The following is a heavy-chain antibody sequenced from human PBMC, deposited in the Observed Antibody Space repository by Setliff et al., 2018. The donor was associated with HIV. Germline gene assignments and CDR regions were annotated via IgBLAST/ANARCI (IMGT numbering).Heavy chain of an antibody. CDR2: VYTTGSA. CDR3: ARALAGGSGWNYFDL. D-gene: IGHD6-19*01. CDR1: GASFIRSRYY. V-gene: IGHV4-61*09. Sequence: SETLSLTCTVSGASFIRSRYYWSCIRQPAGKGLEWIGHVYTTGSASYNPSLESRVTILEALSKNQFSLNLDSVTAADTAVYFCARALAGGSGWNYFDLWGPGTLVTVSS. J-gene: IGHJ4*02.